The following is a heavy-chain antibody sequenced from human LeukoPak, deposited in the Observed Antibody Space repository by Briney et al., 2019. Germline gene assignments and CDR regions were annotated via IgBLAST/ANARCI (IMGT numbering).Heavy chain of an antibody. Sequence: GRSLRLSCAASGFTFSSYAMHWVRQAPGKGLEWVAVISYDGSNKYYADSVKGRFTISRDNSKNTLYLQMNSLRAEDTALYYCAKDPAAVPFDSFDIWGQGTMVTVSS. V-gene: IGHV3-30-3*02. CDR2: ISYDGSNK. CDR3: AKDPAAVPFDSFDI. D-gene: IGHD2-2*01. CDR1: GFTFSSYA. J-gene: IGHJ3*02.